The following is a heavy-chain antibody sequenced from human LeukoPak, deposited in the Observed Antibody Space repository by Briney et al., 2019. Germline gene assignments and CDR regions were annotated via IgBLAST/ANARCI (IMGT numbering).Heavy chain of an antibody. Sequence: GGSLRLSCAASGLTFSSYSMTWVRQAPGKGLEWVSSISSSSSYIYYADSVKGRFTISRDNAKNSLYLQMNSLRAEDTAVYYCARDVYYYDSSGEMDWGQGTLVTVSS. D-gene: IGHD3-22*01. J-gene: IGHJ4*02. V-gene: IGHV3-21*01. CDR3: ARDVYYYDSSGEMD. CDR2: ISSSSSYI. CDR1: GLTFSSYS.